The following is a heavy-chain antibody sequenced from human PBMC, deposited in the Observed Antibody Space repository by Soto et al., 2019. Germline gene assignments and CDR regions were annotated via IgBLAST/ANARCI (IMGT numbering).Heavy chain of an antibody. D-gene: IGHD6-13*01. V-gene: IGHV3-23*01. CDR3: AKVSSSWYAGFFDL. CDR1: GFTFSSHA. J-gene: IGHJ4*02. Sequence: EVQLLESGGGLVQPGGSLRLSCTASGFTFSSHAMTWVRQAPGKGLEWVSGLSDSGGSIYYADSVKGRFTISRDNSMNTLYLQMNTLRAEDTAVYYCAKVSSSWYAGFFDLLGQGTLVSVSS. CDR2: LSDSGGSI.